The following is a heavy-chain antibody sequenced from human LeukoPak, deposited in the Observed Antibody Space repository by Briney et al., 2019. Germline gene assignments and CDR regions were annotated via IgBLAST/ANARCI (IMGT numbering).Heavy chain of an antibody. V-gene: IGHV1-2*06. CDR1: GYTFTGYY. CDR3: AREGARIAARRASGFDP. D-gene: IGHD6-6*01. Sequence: ASVKVSCKASGYTFTGYYMHWVRQAPAQGLEWMGRTNPNSGGTNYAQKLQGRVTRTRDTSISTAYMKLSRLRSDDTAVYYCAREGARIAARRASGFDPWGQGTLVTASS. J-gene: IGHJ5*02. CDR2: TNPNSGGT.